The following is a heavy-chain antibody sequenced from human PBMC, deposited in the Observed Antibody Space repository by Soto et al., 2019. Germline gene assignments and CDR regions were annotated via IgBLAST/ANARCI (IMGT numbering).Heavy chain of an antibody. CDR3: ARGEYCSSTSCYWNYYYYMDV. V-gene: IGHV4-34*01. Sequence: SETLSLTCAVYGGSFSGYYWSWIRQPPGKGLEWIGEINHSGSTNYNPSLKSRVTISVDTSKNQFSLKLSSVTAADTAVYYCARGEYCSSTSCYWNYYYYMDVWGKGTTVTVSS. D-gene: IGHD2-2*01. CDR1: GGSFSGYY. CDR2: INHSGST. J-gene: IGHJ6*03.